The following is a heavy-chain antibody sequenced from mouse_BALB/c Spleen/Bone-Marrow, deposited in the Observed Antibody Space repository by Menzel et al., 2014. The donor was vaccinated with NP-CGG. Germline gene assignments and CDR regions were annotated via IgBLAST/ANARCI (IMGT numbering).Heavy chain of an antibody. CDR1: GFTFSDYY. Sequence: DVKLVESGGGLVQPGGSLKLSCATSGFTFSDYYMYWVRQTPEKRLEWVAYISNGGGSTYYPDTVKGRFTISRDNAKNTLYLQMSRLKSEDTAMYYCARHNYDETWFAYWGQGTLVTASA. D-gene: IGHD2-4*01. CDR3: ARHNYDETWFAY. CDR2: ISNGGGST. V-gene: IGHV5-12*02. J-gene: IGHJ3*01.